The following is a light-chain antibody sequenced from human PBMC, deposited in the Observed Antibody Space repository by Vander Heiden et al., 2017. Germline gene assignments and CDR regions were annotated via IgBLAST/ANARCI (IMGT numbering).Light chain of an antibody. J-gene: IGLJ3*02. CDR1: STNIRAGDD. Sequence: QSVLTQPPSGSGAPGQRVTISCPGSSTNIRAGDDVHWYQQRPGTAPKLLIYGNSNRHSGVPDRCSGSKSGTSVSLAITGLQAEDEADYYCQSYDSSLSGWVFGGGTKLTVL. V-gene: IGLV1-40*01. CDR3: QSYDSSLSGWV. CDR2: GNS.